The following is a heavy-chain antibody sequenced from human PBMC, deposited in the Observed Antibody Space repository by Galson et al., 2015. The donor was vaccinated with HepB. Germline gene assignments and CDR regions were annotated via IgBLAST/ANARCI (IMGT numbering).Heavy chain of an antibody. CDR2: IEKDGSRK. Sequence: SLRLSCAASGFTFSSYWMSWVRQTPGKGLEWVANIEKDGSRKFYVDSVEGRFTISRDNSKNSLFLQMSNLRAEDTAVYYCARGVDTPMGRSYYYGLDVWGQGTTVTVSS. CDR3: ARGVDTPMGRSYYYGLDV. CDR1: GFTFSSYW. D-gene: IGHD5-18*01. V-gene: IGHV3-7*05. J-gene: IGHJ6*02.